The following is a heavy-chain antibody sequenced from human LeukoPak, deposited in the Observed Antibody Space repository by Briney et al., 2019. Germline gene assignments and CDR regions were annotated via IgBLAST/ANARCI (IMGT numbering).Heavy chain of an antibody. CDR1: GFTFDDYA. V-gene: IGHV3-9*01. D-gene: IGHD4-23*01. CDR3: AKDIYGGNSDAFDI. J-gene: IGHJ3*02. Sequence: GGSLRLSCAASGFTFDDYAMHWVRQAPGKGLEWVSGISWNSGSIGYADSVKGRFTISRDNAKNSLYLQMNSLRAEDTALYYCAKDIYGGNSDAFDIWGQGTMVTVSS. CDR2: ISWNSGSI.